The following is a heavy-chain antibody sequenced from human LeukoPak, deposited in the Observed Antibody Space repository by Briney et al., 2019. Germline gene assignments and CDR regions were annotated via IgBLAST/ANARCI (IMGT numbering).Heavy chain of an antibody. CDR1: GFTLSSYS. CDR3: ARVWGSGSYPGDY. J-gene: IGHJ4*02. D-gene: IGHD1-26*01. V-gene: IGHV3-21*01. CDR2: ISSSSSYI. Sequence: GGSLRLSCAASGFTLSSYSMNWGRQAPGQGLERVSSISSSSSYIYYADSVKGRFTISRDNAKNSLYLQMNSLRAEDTAVYYCARVWGSGSYPGDYWGQGTLVTVSS.